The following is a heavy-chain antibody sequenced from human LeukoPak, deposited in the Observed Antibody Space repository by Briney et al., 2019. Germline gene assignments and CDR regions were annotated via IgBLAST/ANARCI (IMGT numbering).Heavy chain of an antibody. Sequence: SETLSLTCAVSGCSISSKQWWRWARQAPGKGLEWLAEIHRGRHTNYNPSLRRRVTILIDQSKNQLSLIVNSVTAADTAVYFCVANGYYCLDSWGQGTQVTVSS. CDR3: VANGYYCLDS. D-gene: IGHD3-3*01. CDR2: IHRGRHT. V-gene: IGHV4/OR15-8*02. CDR1: GCSISSKQW. J-gene: IGHJ4*02.